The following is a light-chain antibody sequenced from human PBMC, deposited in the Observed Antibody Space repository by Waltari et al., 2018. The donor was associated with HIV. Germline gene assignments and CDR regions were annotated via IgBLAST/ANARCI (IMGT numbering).Light chain of an antibody. CDR1: NIGSKS. CDR2: YDR. CDR3: QVWDSSSEHVV. Sequence: SYVLTQPPSVSVAPGTTARITCGGNNIGSKSVHWYQHKPGQAPVLVIYYDRERPSGIPKRFSGSDSGNTATLTINRVEAGDEADYYCQVWDSSSEHVVFGGGTKLTVL. V-gene: IGLV3-21*04. J-gene: IGLJ2*01.